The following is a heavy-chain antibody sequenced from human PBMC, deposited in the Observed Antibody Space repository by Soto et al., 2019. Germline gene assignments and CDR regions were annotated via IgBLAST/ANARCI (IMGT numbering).Heavy chain of an antibody. Sequence: PSETLSLTCAVYGGSFSGYYWSWIRQPPGKGLEWIGEINHSGSTNYNPSLKSRVTISVDTSKNQFSLKLSSVTAADTAVYYCARGGYVLLWFGELSVVYWLDPCGPGTMVTVSS. D-gene: IGHD3-10*01. CDR1: GGSFSGYY. V-gene: IGHV4-34*01. CDR2: INHSGST. J-gene: IGHJ5*02. CDR3: ARGGYVLLWFGELSVVYWLDP.